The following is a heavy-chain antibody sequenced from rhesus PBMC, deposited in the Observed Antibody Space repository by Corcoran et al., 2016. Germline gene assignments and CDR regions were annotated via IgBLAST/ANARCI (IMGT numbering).Heavy chain of an antibody. Sequence: QVQLQESGPGLVKSSETLFLTCAVSGDSFSSLWWSWIRQLPGKGLEWIGEISGNRWNSNYNPSLKGRVTSSRDASKSQLSRKLTAVTAADTAVYYCVRNDDATPPKVRSLDVWGRDFWSPWPQ. CDR2: ISGNRWNS. V-gene: IGHV4-80*01. D-gene: IGHD3-9*01. J-gene: IGHJ5-2*01. CDR3: VRNDDATPPKVRSLDV. CDR1: GDSFSSLW.